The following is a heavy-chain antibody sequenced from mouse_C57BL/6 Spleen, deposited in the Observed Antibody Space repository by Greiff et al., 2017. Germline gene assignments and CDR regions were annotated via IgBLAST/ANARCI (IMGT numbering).Heavy chain of an antibody. V-gene: IGHV1-80*01. CDR2: IYPGDGDT. Sequence: VKLMESGAELVKPGASVKISCKASGYAFSSSWMNWVKQRSGKGLEWIGQIYPGDGDTNYNGKFKGKATLTADKSSSTAYMQLSSLTSEDSAVYFCARWGEGFAYWGQGTLVTVSA. CDR1: GYAFSSSW. CDR3: ARWGEGFAY. J-gene: IGHJ3*01.